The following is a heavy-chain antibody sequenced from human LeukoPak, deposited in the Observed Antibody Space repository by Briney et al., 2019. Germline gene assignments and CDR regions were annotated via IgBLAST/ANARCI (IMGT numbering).Heavy chain of an antibody. Sequence: SETLSLICSVSGASLSSYYWVWLRQSPGRALEWIGYISDSGKTDSNPPLKSRVNISLDMSKKQFSLRLRSVTDADSAVYYCATGYYEPFAPWGRGILVTVSS. D-gene: IGHD3-22*01. CDR3: ATGYYEPFAP. J-gene: IGHJ5*02. CDR1: GASLSSYY. CDR2: ISDSGKT. V-gene: IGHV4-59*01.